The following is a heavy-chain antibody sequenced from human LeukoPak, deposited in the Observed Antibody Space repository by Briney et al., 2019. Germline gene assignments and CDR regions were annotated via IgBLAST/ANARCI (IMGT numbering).Heavy chain of an antibody. CDR3: ARGRSTDV. CDR1: GITFRSNW. CDR2: IKQDGSEK. J-gene: IGHJ6*02. Sequence: GGSLRLSCAASGITFRSNWVTWVRQAPGKGLEWVANIKQDGSEKYYVDSVKGRFTISRDNAKNSVYLQMNSLRAEDTAVYYCARGRSTDVWGQGTTVGVSS. V-gene: IGHV3-7*01.